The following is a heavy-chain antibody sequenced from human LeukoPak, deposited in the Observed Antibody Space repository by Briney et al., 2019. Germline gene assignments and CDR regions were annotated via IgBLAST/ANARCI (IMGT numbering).Heavy chain of an antibody. CDR1: GYTFTSYG. CDR2: ISAYNGNT. V-gene: IGHV1-18*01. D-gene: IGHD3-22*01. CDR3: ARRAYYDSSGYLNYYYYYGMDV. Sequence: ASVKVSCKASGYTFTSYGMIWVRQAPGQGLEWMGWISAYNGNTNYAQKLQGRVTMTTDTSTSTAYMELRSLRSDDTAVYYCARRAYYDSSGYLNYYYYYGMDVWGQGATVTVSS. J-gene: IGHJ6*02.